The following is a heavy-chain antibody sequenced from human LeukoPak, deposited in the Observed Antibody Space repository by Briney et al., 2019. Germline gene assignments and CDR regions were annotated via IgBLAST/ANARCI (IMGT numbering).Heavy chain of an antibody. CDR1: GGSFSGYY. V-gene: IGHV4-34*01. J-gene: IGHJ4*02. D-gene: IGHD4-17*01. CDR3: ARVGTTVTKTDY. Sequence: SETLSLTCAVYGGSFSGYYWSWIRQPPGKGLEWIGEINHSGSTNYNPSLKSRVTISVDTSKNQFSLKLSSVTAADTAVYYCARVGTTVTKTDYWGQGTLVTVSS. CDR2: INHSGST.